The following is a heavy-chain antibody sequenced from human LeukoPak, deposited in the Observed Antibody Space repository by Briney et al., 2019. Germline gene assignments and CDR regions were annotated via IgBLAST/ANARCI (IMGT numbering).Heavy chain of an antibody. CDR3: ARAGTTRDYNFFGP. CDR2: INPSNGDT. J-gene: IGHJ5*02. Sequence: ASVKVSCMASGYTFTGYHLHWVRQAPGQGLEWMGWINPSNGDTNYAQKFQGWVTLTRDTSISTAYMELSRLKSDDTAVYYCARAGTTRDYNFFGPWGQGTLVTVSS. V-gene: IGHV1-2*04. CDR1: GYTFTGYH. D-gene: IGHD1-14*01.